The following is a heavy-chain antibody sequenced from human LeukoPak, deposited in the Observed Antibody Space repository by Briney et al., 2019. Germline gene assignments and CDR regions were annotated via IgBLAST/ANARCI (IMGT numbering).Heavy chain of an antibody. Sequence: ASVKVSCKASGYTFTGYYMHWVRQAPGQGLEGMGRINPNSGGKNYTQKFQGRVTMTRDTSISTAYMELSRLRSDDTAVYYCARVVMGAKDAFDIWGQGTMVTVSS. D-gene: IGHD1-26*01. CDR3: ARVVMGAKDAFDI. J-gene: IGHJ3*02. CDR2: INPNSGGK. V-gene: IGHV1-2*06. CDR1: GYTFTGYY.